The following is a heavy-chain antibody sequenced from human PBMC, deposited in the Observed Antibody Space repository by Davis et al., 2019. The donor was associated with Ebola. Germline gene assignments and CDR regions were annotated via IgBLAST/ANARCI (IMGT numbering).Heavy chain of an antibody. D-gene: IGHD3-22*01. Sequence: PSETLSLTCTVSGGSIRSYYWNWIRQPPGKGLEWIGYIYYSGSTYYNPSLKSRVTMSVDTSKNQFSLKLSSVTAADTAVYYCARSTYYYDSSGSRAFDIWGQGTMVTVSS. CDR2: IYYSGST. CDR1: GGSIRSYY. J-gene: IGHJ3*02. V-gene: IGHV4-59*12. CDR3: ARSTYYYDSSGSRAFDI.